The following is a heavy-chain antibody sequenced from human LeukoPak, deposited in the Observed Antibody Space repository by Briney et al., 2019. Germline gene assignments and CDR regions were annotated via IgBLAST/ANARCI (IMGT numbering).Heavy chain of an antibody. D-gene: IGHD1-26*01. V-gene: IGHV3-21*01. Sequence: GGSLRLSCAASGFTFSSYSMNCVRQAPGKGLEWVSSISSSSSYIYYADSVKGRFTISRDNAKNSLYLQMNSLRAEDTAVYYCASYSGSYLYYFDYWGQGTLVTVSS. CDR2: ISSSSSYI. CDR3: ASYSGSYLYYFDY. CDR1: GFTFSSYS. J-gene: IGHJ4*02.